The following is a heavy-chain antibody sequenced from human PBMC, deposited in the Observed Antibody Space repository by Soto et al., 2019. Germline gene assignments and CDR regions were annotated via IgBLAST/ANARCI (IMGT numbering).Heavy chain of an antibody. V-gene: IGHV3-7*03. CDR2: IKQDGSEK. D-gene: IGHD6-6*01. Sequence: TGGSLRLSCAASGFTFSSYWMSWVRQAPGKGLEWVANIKQDGSEKYYVDSVKGRFTISRDNAKNSLYLQMNSLRAEDTAVYYCARDCIAARQWGRWFDPWGQGTLVTVSS. J-gene: IGHJ5*02. CDR3: ARDCIAARQWGRWFDP. CDR1: GFTFSSYW.